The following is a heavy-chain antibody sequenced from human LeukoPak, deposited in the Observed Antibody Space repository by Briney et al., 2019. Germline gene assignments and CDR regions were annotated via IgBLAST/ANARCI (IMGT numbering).Heavy chain of an antibody. CDR1: GGSISSGDYY. CDR3: ARDRRELHAFDI. D-gene: IGHD1-26*01. J-gene: IGHJ3*02. Sequence: PSQTLSLTCTVSGGSISSGDYYWSWIRQPPGKGLEWIGYIYYSGSTYYNPSLKSRVTISVDTSKNQFSLKLSSVTAADTAVYYCARDRRELHAFDIWGQGAMVTVSS. V-gene: IGHV4-30-4*08. CDR2: IYYSGST.